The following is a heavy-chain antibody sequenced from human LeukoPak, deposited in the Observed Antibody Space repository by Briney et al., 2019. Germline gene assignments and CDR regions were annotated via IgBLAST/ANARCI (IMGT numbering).Heavy chain of an antibody. CDR2: IYYSGST. CDR1: GGSISSSSYY. J-gene: IGHJ4*02. V-gene: IGHV4-39*01. CDR3: ASQTRVFDY. Sequence: PSETLSLTCTVTGGSISSSSYYWGWIRQPPGKGLEWVGSIYYSGSTYYNPSLKSRVTISVDTSKNQFSLKLSSVTAADTAVYYCASQTRVFDYWGQGNLVTVSS.